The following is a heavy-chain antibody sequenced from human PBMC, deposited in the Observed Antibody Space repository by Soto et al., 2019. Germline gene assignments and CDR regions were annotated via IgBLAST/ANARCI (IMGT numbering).Heavy chain of an antibody. D-gene: IGHD3-3*01. J-gene: IGHJ3*02. V-gene: IGHV3-48*02. CDR3: ARDTGPTIFGVVMIRLDAFDI. CDR2: ISSSSSTI. CDR1: GFTFSSYS. Sequence: EVQLVESGGGLVQPGGSLRLSCAASGFTFSSYSMNWVRQAPGKGLEWVSYISSSSSTIYYADSVKGRFTISRDNAKNSLYLQMNSLRDEDTAVYYCARDTGPTIFGVVMIRLDAFDIWGQGTMVTVSS.